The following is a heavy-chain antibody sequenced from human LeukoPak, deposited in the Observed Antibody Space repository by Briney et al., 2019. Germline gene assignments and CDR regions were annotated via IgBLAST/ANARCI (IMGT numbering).Heavy chain of an antibody. CDR2: MNPNSGNT. CDR3: AILSDIVVVPAATNRVSNWFDP. Sequence: SVKVSCKASGYTFTSYDINWVRQATGQGLEWMGWMNPNSGNTGYAQKFQGRVTITRNTSISTAYMELSSLRSEDTAVYYCAILSDIVVVPAATNRVSNWFDPWGQGTLVTVSS. V-gene: IGHV1-8*03. J-gene: IGHJ5*02. CDR1: GYTFTSYD. D-gene: IGHD2-2*01.